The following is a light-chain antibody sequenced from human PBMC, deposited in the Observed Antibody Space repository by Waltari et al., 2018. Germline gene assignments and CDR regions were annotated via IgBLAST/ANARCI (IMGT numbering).Light chain of an antibody. Sequence: DIQMTQSPSAMSASVGDRVTITCRASQAISNYLAWFQQKPGQAPKGLIYSASNLQPGVPSRFSGSGSGTEFTLTISSLQPEDFATYYCLQHNSDPQTFGQGTKLEIK. CDR1: QAISNY. CDR3: LQHNSDPQT. J-gene: IGKJ2*01. CDR2: SAS. V-gene: IGKV1-17*03.